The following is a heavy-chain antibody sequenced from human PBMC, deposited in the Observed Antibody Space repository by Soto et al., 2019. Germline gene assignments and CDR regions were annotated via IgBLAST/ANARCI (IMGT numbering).Heavy chain of an antibody. CDR1: GFTVSTKY. Sequence: EVQLVESGGGLVQPGGSLRLSCAASGFTVSTKYMSWVRQAPGKGLEWVSVIYSGGSTFYADSVRGRFIISRDNSKNTVNLQMNSLRAEDTAVYYCARDPWAADSWGQGTLVTVSS. V-gene: IGHV3-66*01. J-gene: IGHJ4*02. CDR3: ARDPWAADS. CDR2: IYSGGST. D-gene: IGHD3-16*01.